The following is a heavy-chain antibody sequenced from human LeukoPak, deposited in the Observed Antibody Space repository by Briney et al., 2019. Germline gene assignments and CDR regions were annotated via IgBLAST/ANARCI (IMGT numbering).Heavy chain of an antibody. CDR2: ISGSGSNI. J-gene: IGHJ5*02. V-gene: IGHV3-23*01. CDR3: ANREYNAP. D-gene: IGHD1-14*01. CDR1: GFTFSSYA. Sequence: PGGSLRLSCAASGFTFSSYAMTWIRQAPGKGLEWVSAISGSGSNIYYADSVKGRFTVSRDNSKNTLYLQMNSLRAEDTAVYYCANREYNAPWGQGTLVTVSS.